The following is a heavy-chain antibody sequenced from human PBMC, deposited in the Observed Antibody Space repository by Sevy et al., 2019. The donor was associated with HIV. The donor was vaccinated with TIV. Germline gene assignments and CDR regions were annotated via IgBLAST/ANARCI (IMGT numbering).Heavy chain of an antibody. CDR3: ARDRRTTVVTPISFYYYGMDV. CDR1: GFTFSSYG. J-gene: IGHJ6*02. D-gene: IGHD4-17*01. Sequence: GGSLRLSCAASGFTFSSYGMHWVRQAPGKGLEWVAVIWYDGSNKYYVDSVKGRFTISRDNSKNTLYLQMNSLRAEDTAVYYCARDRRTTVVTPISFYYYGMDVWGQGTTVTVSS. V-gene: IGHV3-33*01. CDR2: IWYDGSNK.